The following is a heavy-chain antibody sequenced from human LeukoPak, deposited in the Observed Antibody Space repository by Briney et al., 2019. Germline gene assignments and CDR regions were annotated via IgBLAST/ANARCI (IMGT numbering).Heavy chain of an antibody. V-gene: IGHV7-4-1*02. Sequence: ASVKVSCKASGGTFSSYAISWVRQAPGQGLEWMGWINTNTGNPTYAQGFTGRFVFSLDTSVSTAHLQISSLKAEDTAVYYCARGPNYGDDDAFDIWGQGTMVTVSS. D-gene: IGHD5-24*01. CDR3: ARGPNYGDDDAFDI. J-gene: IGHJ3*02. CDR2: INTNTGNP. CDR1: GGTFSSYA.